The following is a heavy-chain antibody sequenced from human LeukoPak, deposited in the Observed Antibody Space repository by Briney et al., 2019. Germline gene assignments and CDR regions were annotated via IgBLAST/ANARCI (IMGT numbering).Heavy chain of an antibody. CDR3: ARDQTYSGSGIYTYFDY. V-gene: IGHV4-61*02. Sequence: KASETLSLTCTVSGGSISSGGYYWSWIRQPAGKGLEYIGRIYSTGSTNYNPSLRSRVTISVDTSKNHFSLKLSSVTAADTAVYYCARDQTYSGSGIYTYFDYWGQGILVTVSS. D-gene: IGHD3-10*01. J-gene: IGHJ4*02. CDR1: GGSISSGGYY. CDR2: IYSTGST.